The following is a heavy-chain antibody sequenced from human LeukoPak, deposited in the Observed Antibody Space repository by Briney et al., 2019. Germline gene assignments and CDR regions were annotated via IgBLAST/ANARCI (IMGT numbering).Heavy chain of an antibody. Sequence: GRSLRLSCAASGFTFDNYAMSWVRQAPGKGLEWVSSISASGGSTYSADSAKGRFTISRDNSNKILYLQMNSLRAEDTAVYYCAKCFSMIRGLRGTYYYYGMDVWGRGTTVTVSS. D-gene: IGHD3-10*01. V-gene: IGHV3-23*01. CDR3: AKCFSMIRGLRGTYYYYGMDV. J-gene: IGHJ6*04. CDR2: ISASGGST. CDR1: GFTFDNYA.